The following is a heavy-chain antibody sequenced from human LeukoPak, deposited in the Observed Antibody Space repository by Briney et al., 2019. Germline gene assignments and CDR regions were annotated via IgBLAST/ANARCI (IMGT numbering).Heavy chain of an antibody. CDR1: GYTFTGHY. J-gene: IGHJ3*02. Sequence: ASVKVSCKASGYTFTGHYIHWVRQAPGQGPEWMGWINPNNGDTNYGQKFQGRVTMTRDASIGTAYMELSRLRSDDTAVYYCARGAVDDFWSGYYKSAFDIWGQGTMVTVSS. CDR3: ARGAVDDFWSGYYKSAFDI. CDR2: INPNNGDT. V-gene: IGHV1-2*02. D-gene: IGHD3-3*01.